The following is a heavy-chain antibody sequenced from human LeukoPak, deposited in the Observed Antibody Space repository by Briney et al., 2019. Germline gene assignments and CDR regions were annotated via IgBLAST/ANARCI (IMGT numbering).Heavy chain of an antibody. J-gene: IGHJ6*03. V-gene: IGHV3-53*01. D-gene: IGHD5-18*01. CDR2: IYSGGST. CDR3: ARIPVDTAMVTYYYYYMDV. CDR1: GFTVSSNY. Sequence: GGSLRLSCAASGFTVSSNYMSWVCQAPGKGLEWVSVIYSGGSTYYADSVKGRFTISRDNSKNTLYLQMNSLRAEDTAVYYCARIPVDTAMVTYYYYYMDVWGKGTTVTVSS.